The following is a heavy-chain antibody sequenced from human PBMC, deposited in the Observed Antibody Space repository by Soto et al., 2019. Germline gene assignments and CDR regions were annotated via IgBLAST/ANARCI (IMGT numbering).Heavy chain of an antibody. V-gene: IGHV3-23*01. J-gene: IGHJ4*02. CDR1: GFTFSSYA. CDR3: AKADCSSTSCYEGYDY. Sequence: GGSLRLSCAASGFTFSSYAMSWVRQAPGKGLEWVSAISGSGGSTYYADSVKGRFTISRDNSKNTLYLQMNSLRAEDTAVYYCAKADCSSTSCYEGYDYWGQGTLVTVSS. D-gene: IGHD2-2*01. CDR2: ISGSGGST.